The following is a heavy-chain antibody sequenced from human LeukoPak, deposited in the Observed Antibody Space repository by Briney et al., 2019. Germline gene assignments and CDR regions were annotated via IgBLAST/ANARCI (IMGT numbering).Heavy chain of an antibody. CDR1: GFTFSSYW. CDR2: INSDGSST. D-gene: IGHD5-24*01. V-gene: IGHV3-74*01. CDR3: ARDRGRDGYNW. J-gene: IGHJ4*02. Sequence: GGSLRLSCAASGFTFSSYWMHWVRQAPGKGLVWVSRINSDGSSTSYADSVKGRFTISRDNAKNTLYLQMNTLRAEDTAVYYCARDRGRDGYNWWGQGTLVTVSS.